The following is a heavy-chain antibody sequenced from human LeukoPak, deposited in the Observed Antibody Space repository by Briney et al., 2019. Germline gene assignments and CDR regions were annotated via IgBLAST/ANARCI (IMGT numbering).Heavy chain of an antibody. CDR2: ISAYNGNT. J-gene: IGHJ6*03. Sequence: ASVKVSCKASGYTFTSYGISWVRRAPGQGLEWMGWISAYNGNTNYAQKLQGRVTMTTDTSTSTAYMELRSLRSDDTAVYYCARVLYDFWSGYFYPHYYYYYMDVWGKGTTVTVSS. CDR3: ARVLYDFWSGYFYPHYYYYYMDV. CDR1: GYTFTSYG. V-gene: IGHV1-18*01. D-gene: IGHD3-3*01.